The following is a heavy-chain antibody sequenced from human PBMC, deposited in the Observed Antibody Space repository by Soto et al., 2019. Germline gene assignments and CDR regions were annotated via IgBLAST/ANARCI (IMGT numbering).Heavy chain of an antibody. V-gene: IGHV3-30-3*01. CDR3: ARDQVHYYYGMDV. CDR1: GFTFSSYA. Sequence: QVQLVESGGGVVQPGRSLRLSCAASGFTFSSYAMHWVGQAPGKGLEWVAVISYDGSNKYYADSVKGRFTVSRDNYKNTLYLQMNSLRAEDTAVYYCARDQVHYYYGMDVWGQGTTVTVS. CDR2: ISYDGSNK. J-gene: IGHJ6*02.